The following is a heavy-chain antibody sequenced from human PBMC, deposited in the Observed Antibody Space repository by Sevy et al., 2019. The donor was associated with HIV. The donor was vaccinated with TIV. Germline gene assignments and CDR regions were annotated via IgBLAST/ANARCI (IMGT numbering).Heavy chain of an antibody. Sequence: GGSLRLSCTASGFPFSSYDMNWVRQAPGQGLEWISSISSSINFVYQADSVKGRFTISRDNAKNSLFLQMNSLTVEDTAVYYCARDRGVPRTRGSYQYGMDVWGQGTTVTVSS. CDR3: ARDRGVPRTRGSYQYGMDV. CDR2: ISSSINFV. D-gene: IGHD3-16*01. J-gene: IGHJ6*02. CDR1: GFPFSSYD. V-gene: IGHV3-21*06.